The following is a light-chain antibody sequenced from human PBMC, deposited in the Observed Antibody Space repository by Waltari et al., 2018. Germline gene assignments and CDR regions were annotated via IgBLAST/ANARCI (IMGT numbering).Light chain of an antibody. V-gene: IGLV2-14*01. CDR1: SSDVGSYNY. CDR3: SSYTTSSTLV. Sequence: QSALTQPASVSGSLGQSNTISCPGTSSDVGSYNYVSWYQQHPGKAPKLMIYDVTNRPSGVSNRFSGSKSGNTASLTISGLQAEDEADYYCSSYTTSSTLVFGGGTKLTVL. CDR2: DVT. J-gene: IGLJ3*02.